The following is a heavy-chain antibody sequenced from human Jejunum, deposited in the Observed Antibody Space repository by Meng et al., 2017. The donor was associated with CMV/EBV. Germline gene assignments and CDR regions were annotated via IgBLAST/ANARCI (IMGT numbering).Heavy chain of an antibody. J-gene: IGHJ4*01. CDR2: MNGGGVVTT. CDR1: GVTFSNEA. Sequence: SCAASGVTFSNEAMNWLRQAPGKGLEWVSSMNGGGVVTTYYAESVKGRFTISRDNSKNTLYLQLNSLRVEDTAVYYCARVRSSPGGGDWGHGTLVTVSS. V-gene: IGHV3-23*01. CDR3: ARVRSSPGGGD. D-gene: IGHD6-13*01.